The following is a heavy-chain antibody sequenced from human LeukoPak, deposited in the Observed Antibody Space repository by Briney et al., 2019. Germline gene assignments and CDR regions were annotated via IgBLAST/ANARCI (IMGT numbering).Heavy chain of an antibody. D-gene: IGHD6-13*01. CDR3: ASHYSSSWSIEYFQH. J-gene: IGHJ1*01. CDR1: GGSISSYY. V-gene: IGHV4-59*08. CDR2: IYYSGST. Sequence: PSETLSLTCTVSGGSISSYYWSWIRQPPGKGLEWIGYIYYSGSTNYNPSLKSRVTISVDTSKNQFSLKLSFVTAADTAVYYCASHYSSSWSIEYFQHWGQGTLVTVSS.